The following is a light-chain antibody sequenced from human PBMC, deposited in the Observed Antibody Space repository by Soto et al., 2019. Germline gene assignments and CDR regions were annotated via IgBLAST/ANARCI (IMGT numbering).Light chain of an antibody. J-gene: IGKJ5*01. V-gene: IGKV1-9*01. CDR1: QGISSY. CDR3: QQLNSYFT. CDR2: AAS. Sequence: IKLTQSPASLSPPVGDRVTITCRASQGISSYLAWYQQKPGKAPKLLIYAASTLQSGVPSRFSGSGSGTDFTLTIRSLKPEDFATDYCQQLNSYFTFGQGTRLEIK.